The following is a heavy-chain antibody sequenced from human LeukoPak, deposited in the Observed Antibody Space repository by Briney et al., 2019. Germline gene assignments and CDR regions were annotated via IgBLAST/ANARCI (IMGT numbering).Heavy chain of an antibody. Sequence: ASVKVSCKASGYTFTSYGISWVRQAPGQGLEWMGWISAYNGNTNYAQKLQGRVTMTTDTSTNTAYMELRSLRSDDTAVYYCARDNYYRYSSSYDYWGQGTLVTVSS. J-gene: IGHJ4*02. D-gene: IGHD6-13*01. CDR2: ISAYNGNT. V-gene: IGHV1-18*01. CDR3: ARDNYYRYSSSYDY. CDR1: GYTFTSYG.